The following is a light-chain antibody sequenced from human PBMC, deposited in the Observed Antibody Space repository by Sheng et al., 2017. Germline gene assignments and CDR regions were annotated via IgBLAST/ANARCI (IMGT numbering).Light chain of an antibody. CDR1: ESVGNY. CDR3: QQANAFPYT. V-gene: IGKV3-11*01. CDR2: DAS. Sequence: DIVLTQSPATLSLSPGEKATLSCRANESVGNYLAWYQQKPGQAPRLLIYDASNRATGIPARFGGSGSGSHFTLTISSLEPEDFASYYCQQANAFPYTFGQGTKLEIK. J-gene: IGKJ2*01.